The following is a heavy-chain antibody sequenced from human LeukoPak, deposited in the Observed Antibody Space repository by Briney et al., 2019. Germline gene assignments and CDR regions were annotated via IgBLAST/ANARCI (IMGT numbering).Heavy chain of an antibody. CDR1: GVTPSVYA. CDR3: AKDDSSSGGGSDY. CDR2: ISSGGEKP. J-gene: IGHJ4*02. D-gene: IGHD6-13*01. Sequence: GGSLRLSRAASGVTPSVYAMCGVRQAPRRGVEWVSSISSGGEKPYSADPVRGGFTTPKDNSKNTLYLQMNSMRGAETALYYCAKDDSSSGGGSDYSGQGALVTVSS. V-gene: IGHV3-23*01.